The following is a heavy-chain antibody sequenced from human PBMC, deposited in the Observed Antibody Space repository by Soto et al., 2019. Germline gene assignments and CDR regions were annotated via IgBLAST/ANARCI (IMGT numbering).Heavy chain of an antibody. CDR1: GGSINSYF. CDR2: IYYSGST. J-gene: IGHJ4*02. CDR3: ARHSSPAGTNFDY. Sequence: SETLSLTCTVSGGSINSYFWSWIRQPPGKELEWIGYIYYSGSTNYNPSLKSRVTISVDTSKNWFSLKLSSVTAADMAVYYWARHSSPAGTNFDYWGQGTLVTVSS. V-gene: IGHV4-59*08. D-gene: IGHD1-7*01.